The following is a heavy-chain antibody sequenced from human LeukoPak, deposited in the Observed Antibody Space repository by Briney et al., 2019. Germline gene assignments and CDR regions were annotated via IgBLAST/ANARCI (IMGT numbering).Heavy chain of an antibody. V-gene: IGHV3-21*01. CDR1: GFTFSSYS. D-gene: IGHD5-18*01. CDR2: ISSSSSYI. J-gene: IGHJ4*02. Sequence: GGSLRLSCAASGFTFSSYSLNWVRQAPGKGLEWVSSISSSSSYIYYADSVKGRFTISRDNAKNSLYLQMNSLRAEDTAVYYCAQGYSYGYYYFDYWGQGTLDTVSS. CDR3: AQGYSYGYYYFDY.